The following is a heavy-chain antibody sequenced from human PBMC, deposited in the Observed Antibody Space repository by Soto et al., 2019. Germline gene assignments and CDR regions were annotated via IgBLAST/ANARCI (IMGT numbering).Heavy chain of an antibody. J-gene: IGHJ4*02. CDR3: ERVESTAGYVYHDY. V-gene: IGHV4-59*12. Sequence: PSETLSLTCTVSGGSISSYYWSWIRQPPGKGLEWIGYIYYSGSTNYNPSLKSRVTISVDTSKNQFSLKLSSVTAADTAVYYCERVESTAGYVYHDYWGQGTLVTVSS. CDR1: GGSISSYY. D-gene: IGHD3-9*01. CDR2: IYYSGST.